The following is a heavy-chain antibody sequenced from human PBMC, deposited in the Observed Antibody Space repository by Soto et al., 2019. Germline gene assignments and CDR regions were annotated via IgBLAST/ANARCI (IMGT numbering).Heavy chain of an antibody. CDR2: IYPGDSDT. D-gene: IGHD3-10*01. CDR1: GYSFTSYW. V-gene: IGHV5-51*01. Sequence: GESLKISGKGSGYSFTSYWIGWVRQMPGKGLEWMGIIYPGDSDTRYSPSFQGQVTISADKSISTAYLQWSSLKASDTAMYYCARGTKSMVREMGWDSDTCGNGTLVTVSS. CDR3: ARGTKSMVREMGWDSDT. J-gene: IGHJ1*01.